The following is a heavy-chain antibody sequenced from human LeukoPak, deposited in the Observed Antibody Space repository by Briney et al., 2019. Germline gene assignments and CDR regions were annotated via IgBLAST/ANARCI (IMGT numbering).Heavy chain of an antibody. D-gene: IGHD3-10*01. CDR1: GFTFSSYA. CDR2: IGPSSGDI. Sequence: GGSLRLSCAASGFTFSSYAMSWVRQAPGTGLEWVSSIGPSSGDISYADSVKGLFTISRDNDKNSLYLQMNSLRAEDTAVYYCARDRGARGRGLAWGQGAQVSVSS. V-gene: IGHV3-21*01. J-gene: IGHJ5*02. CDR3: ARDRGARGRGLA.